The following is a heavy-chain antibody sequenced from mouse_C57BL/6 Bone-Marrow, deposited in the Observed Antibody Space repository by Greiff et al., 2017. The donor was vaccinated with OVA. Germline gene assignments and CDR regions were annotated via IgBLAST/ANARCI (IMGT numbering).Heavy chain of an antibody. Sequence: VHLVESGPGLVAPSQSLSITCTVSGFSFTSYGVDWVRQSPGKGLEWLGVIWGVGSTNYNSALKARLSISKDNSKSQVFLKMNSLQTDDTAMYYCASQLGQAMDDWGQGTSVTVSS. V-gene: IGHV2-6*01. CDR1: GFSFTSYG. J-gene: IGHJ4*01. CDR3: ASQLGQAMDD. CDR2: IWGVGST. D-gene: IGHD4-1*02.